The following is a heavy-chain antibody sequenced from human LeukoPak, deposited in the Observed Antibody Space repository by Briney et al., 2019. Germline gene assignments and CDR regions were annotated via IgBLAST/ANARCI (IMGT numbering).Heavy chain of an antibody. J-gene: IGHJ6*02. V-gene: IGHV1-8*01. CDR1: GYTFTSYD. D-gene: IGHD6-19*01. CDR2: MNPNSGNT. CDR3: ATGYSSGWLHYYYYGMDV. Sequence: ASVKVSCKASGYTFTSYDINWVRQATGQGLEWMGWMNPNSGNTGHAQKFQGRVTMTRNTSISTAYMELSSLRSEDTAVYYCATGYSSGWLHYYYYGMDVWGQGTTVTVSS.